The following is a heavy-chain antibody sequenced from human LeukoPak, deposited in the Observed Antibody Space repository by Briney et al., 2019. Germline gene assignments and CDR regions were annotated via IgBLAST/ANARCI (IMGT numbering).Heavy chain of an antibody. D-gene: IGHD4-17*01. CDR3: ARAAITVTHPDY. CDR1: GFTFSSYA. Sequence: GGSLRLSCAASGFTFSSYAMHWVRQAPGKGLGWEAVISYDGSNKYYADSVKGRFTISRDNSKNTLYLQMDSLRAEDTAVYYCARAAITVTHPDYRGQGTLLTVSS. V-gene: IGHV3-30*04. CDR2: ISYDGSNK. J-gene: IGHJ4*02.